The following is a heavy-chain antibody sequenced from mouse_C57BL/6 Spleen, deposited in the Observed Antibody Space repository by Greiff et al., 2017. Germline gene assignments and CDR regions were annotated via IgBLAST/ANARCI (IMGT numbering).Heavy chain of an antibody. CDR1: GYTFTDYE. CDR3: TRSERLRRGFAY. J-gene: IGHJ3*01. D-gene: IGHD2-4*01. V-gene: IGHV1-15*01. Sequence: VQLQQSGAELVRPGASVTLSCKASGYTFTDYEMHWVKQTPVHGLEWIGAIDPETGGTAYNQKFKGKAILTADKSSSTAYMELRSLTSEDSAVYYCTRSERLRRGFAYWGQGTLVTVSA. CDR2: IDPETGGT.